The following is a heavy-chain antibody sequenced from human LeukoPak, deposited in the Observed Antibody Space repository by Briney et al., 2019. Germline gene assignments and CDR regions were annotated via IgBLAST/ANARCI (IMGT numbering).Heavy chain of an antibody. J-gene: IGHJ4*02. CDR1: GFTFSSYG. V-gene: IGHV3-48*04. Sequence: PGGSLRLSCAASGFTFSSYGMHWVRQAPGKGLEWVSYISSSGSTIYYADSVKGRFTISRDNAKNSLYLQMNSLRAEDTAVYYCARPPRGDYDFWSGYPYWGQGTLVTVSS. CDR3: ARPPRGDYDFWSGYPY. CDR2: ISSSGSTI. D-gene: IGHD3-3*01.